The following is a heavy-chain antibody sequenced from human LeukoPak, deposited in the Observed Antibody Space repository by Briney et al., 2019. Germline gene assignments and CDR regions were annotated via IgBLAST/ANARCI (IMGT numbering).Heavy chain of an antibody. CDR3: ARAMKPLYSSRVYGMDG. D-gene: IGHD6-13*01. V-gene: IGHV3-21*01. CDR2: ISSSSSYI. CDR1: GFTFSSYS. Sequence: PGGSLRLSCAASGFTFSSYSMNWVRQAPGKGLEWVSSISSSSSYIYYADSVKGRFTISRENAKNSLYLQINSLRAEETPVYYCARAMKPLYSSRVYGMDGWGQGTTVTVSS. J-gene: IGHJ6*02.